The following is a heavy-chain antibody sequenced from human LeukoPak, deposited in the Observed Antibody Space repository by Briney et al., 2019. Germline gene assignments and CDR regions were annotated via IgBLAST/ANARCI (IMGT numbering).Heavy chain of an antibody. CDR1: GFIFTNYA. J-gene: IGHJ4*02. CDR3: AKDNRRHYTSGPNPDSLH. V-gene: IGHV3-9*01. Sequence: PGGTLRRFAAVSGFIFTNYAMHWVRQPAGKGLKWILGISWNSGSIDYAASVKGRFTISRDNAKNSLYLQMNSLRVEDTAFYYCAKDNRRHYTSGPNPDSLHWGQGALVTVSS. D-gene: IGHD6-19*01. CDR2: ISWNSGSI.